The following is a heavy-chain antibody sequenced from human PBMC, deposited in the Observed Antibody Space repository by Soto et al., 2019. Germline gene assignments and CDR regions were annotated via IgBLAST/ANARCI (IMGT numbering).Heavy chain of an antibody. CDR1: GYTFTSYG. CDR3: ARESSIRFLEWFPRAYDYSGMYV. D-gene: IGHD3-3*01. CDR2: ISAYNGNT. Sequence: GASVKVSCKASGYTFTSYGISSVRPPPGQELEWMGWISAYNGNTNYAQKLQGRVTMTTDTSTSTAYMELRSLRSDDTAVYYCARESSIRFLEWFPRAYDYSGMYVWAQGTTVPVS. J-gene: IGHJ6*02. V-gene: IGHV1-18*01.